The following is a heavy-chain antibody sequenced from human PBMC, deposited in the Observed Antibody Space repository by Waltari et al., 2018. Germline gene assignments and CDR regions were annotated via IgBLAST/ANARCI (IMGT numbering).Heavy chain of an antibody. J-gene: IGHJ4*02. D-gene: IGHD5-12*01. CDR1: GFRVSYNY. V-gene: IGHV3-53*01. CDR3: ARAGLGSPSQWLQLFDS. CDR2: IHAGGNT. Sequence: EVQLVESGGGLIQPGGSLRLFCEASGFRVSYNYLSWVRQAPGKGLEWVSVIHAGGNTYYGDAVKGRFTISRDISKNTLYLQMNSLTVDDSAMYYCARAGLGSPSQWLQLFDSWGQGTLVTVSS.